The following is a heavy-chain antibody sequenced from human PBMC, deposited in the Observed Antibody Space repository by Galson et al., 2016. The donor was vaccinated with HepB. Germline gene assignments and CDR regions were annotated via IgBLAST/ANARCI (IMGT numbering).Heavy chain of an antibody. CDR2: IYSGGFT. Sequence: SLRLSCAASGFTVSSNYMNWVRQAPGKGLQWVSVIYSGGFTYYADAVKGRFTISRDDSKNTVCLQMNSLRAEDTAVYYCARGIAVITHAFDIWGQGTMVTVSS. J-gene: IGHJ3*02. D-gene: IGHD3-16*01. V-gene: IGHV3-53*01. CDR3: ARGIAVITHAFDI. CDR1: GFTVSSNY.